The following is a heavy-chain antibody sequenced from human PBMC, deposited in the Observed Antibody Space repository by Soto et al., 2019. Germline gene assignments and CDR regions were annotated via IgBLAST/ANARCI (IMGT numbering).Heavy chain of an antibody. J-gene: IGHJ3*02. CDR2: INPSGAST. CDR3: ASDYNAYQRQHVFDI. V-gene: IGHV1-46*02. CDR1: GYSFNSYY. D-gene: IGHD3-10*01. Sequence: QVQLVQSGAEVKKPGASVKVACKASGYSFNSYYMHWVRQAPGQVPEWMGVINPSGASTSYAQKFKGRVTMTRDTSTSTVYMELSSMRSEDTALYYCASDYNAYQRQHVFDIWGQGTLVTVSS.